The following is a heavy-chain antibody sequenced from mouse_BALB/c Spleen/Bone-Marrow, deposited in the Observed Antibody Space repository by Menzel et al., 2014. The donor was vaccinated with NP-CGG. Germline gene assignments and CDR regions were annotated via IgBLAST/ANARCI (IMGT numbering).Heavy chain of an antibody. CDR2: IYPGDGDT. CDR1: GYAFSTYW. Sequence: VQLQQSGAELVRPGSSVKISCKASGYAFSTYWMNWVKQRPGQGLEWIGQIYPGDGDTNYNEKFKGKATLTADKSSSTASIRLSSLTSEDSAVYFCARVGFSFDYWGQGTTLTVSS. J-gene: IGHJ2*01. D-gene: IGHD3-1*01. V-gene: IGHV1-80*01. CDR3: ARVGFSFDY.